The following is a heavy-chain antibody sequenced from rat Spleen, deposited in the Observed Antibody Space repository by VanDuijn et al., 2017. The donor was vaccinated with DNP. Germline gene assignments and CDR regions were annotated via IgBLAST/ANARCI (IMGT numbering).Heavy chain of an antibody. CDR3: TTGPNWELDYFDY. J-gene: IGHJ2*01. D-gene: IGHD5-1*01. CDR2: IKDDGGNT. Sequence: EVQLVESGGGLVQPGRSLKLSCAASGFTFSTYWMFWVRQAPGQGLEWVASIKDDGGNTYYSDSVKGRFTISRDNAKSTLYLQMDSLRSEDTATYYCTTGPNWELDYFDYWGQGVMVTVSS. V-gene: IGHV5-20*01. CDR1: GFTFSTYW.